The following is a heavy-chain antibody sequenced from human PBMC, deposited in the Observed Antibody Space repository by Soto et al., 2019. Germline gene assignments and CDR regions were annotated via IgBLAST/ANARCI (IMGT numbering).Heavy chain of an antibody. CDR1: GYTFSDYG. V-gene: IGHV1-18*01. Sequence: QVQLVQSGADVKQPGASVKVSCKASGYTFSDYGISWVRQAPGQGLEWMGWISAKNGNTNFAQKFRGRVTMTTDTSTSTVYMELRSPKPDDTAVYYCAREPPETPPDYWGQGTLVTVSS. CDR2: ISAKNGNT. CDR3: AREPPETPPDY. J-gene: IGHJ4*02.